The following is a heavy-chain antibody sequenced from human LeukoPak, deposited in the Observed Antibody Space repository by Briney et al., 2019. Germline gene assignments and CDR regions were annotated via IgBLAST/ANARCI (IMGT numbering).Heavy chain of an antibody. CDR3: ARGGPSSSWYAYWYYYYYMDV. CDR1: GGSISSYY. D-gene: IGHD6-13*01. CDR2: IYSTGST. Sequence: SETLSLTCTVSGGSISSYYWSWIRQPAGEGLEWIGHIYSTGSTNYNPSLKSRVTISVDTSKNQFSLKLSSVTAADTAVYYCARGGPSSSWYAYWYYYYYMDVWGKGTTVTVSS. J-gene: IGHJ6*03. V-gene: IGHV4-4*07.